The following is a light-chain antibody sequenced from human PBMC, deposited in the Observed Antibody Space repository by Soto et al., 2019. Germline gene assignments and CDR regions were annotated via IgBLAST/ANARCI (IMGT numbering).Light chain of an antibody. CDR2: GAS. CDR3: QQYGSSPRVT. J-gene: IGKJ4*01. CDR1: QSVSSSY. V-gene: IGKV3-20*01. Sequence: EIVLTQSPGTLSLSPGERATLSCRASQSVSSSYLAWYQQKPGQAPRLLIYGASSRATGIPDRFSGSGSGTDFTLTISRLEPEDFAVYYGQQYGSSPRVTVGGGTKVEIK.